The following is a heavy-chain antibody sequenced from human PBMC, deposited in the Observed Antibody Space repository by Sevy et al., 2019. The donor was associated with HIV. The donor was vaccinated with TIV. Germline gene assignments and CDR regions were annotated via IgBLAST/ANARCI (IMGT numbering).Heavy chain of an antibody. D-gene: IGHD2-8*01. V-gene: IGHV3-23*01. CDR2: LSFGCGEI. Sequence: GRSLRLSCAASGFTFSKYSMSWVRQPAGKGLEWVSTLSFGCGEINHADSVKGRFTNSRDNSKSSVYLQMNNLRPEDTAVYYCAREGCTKPHDYWGQGTLVTVSS. J-gene: IGHJ4*02. CDR3: AREGCTKPHDY. CDR1: GFTFSKYS.